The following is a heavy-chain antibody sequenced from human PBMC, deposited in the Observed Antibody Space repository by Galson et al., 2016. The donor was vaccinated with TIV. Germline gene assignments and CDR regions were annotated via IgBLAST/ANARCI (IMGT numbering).Heavy chain of an antibody. D-gene: IGHD6-6*01. CDR3: TRDYSSASGD. J-gene: IGHJ4*02. V-gene: IGHV4-4*01. CDR2: IYHSGST. CDR1: GGSINSDNW. Sequence: ETLSLTCAVSGGSINSDNWWSWVRQPPGKGLEWIGEIYHSGSTNYNPSLKSRVSISLDNSKTQFSMKLNSVTAADTAVYFCTRDYSSASGDWGQGTLVIVSS.